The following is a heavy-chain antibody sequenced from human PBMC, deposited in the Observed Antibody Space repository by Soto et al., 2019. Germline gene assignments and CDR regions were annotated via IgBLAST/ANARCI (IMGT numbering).Heavy chain of an antibody. V-gene: IGHV4-59*01. J-gene: IGHJ6*02. D-gene: IGHD2-2*02. CDR1: GGSISTYS. CDR2: IYYSGST. Sequence: ETLSLTCSVSGGSISTYSWSWIRQPPGKGLEWVGSIYYSGSTNYSPSLNSRVTISVDTSKNQFSLKLTSVTAADTAIYYCVRDAHYTSRYSHYYAMDVWGQGTTVTVSS. CDR3: VRDAHYTSRYSHYYAMDV.